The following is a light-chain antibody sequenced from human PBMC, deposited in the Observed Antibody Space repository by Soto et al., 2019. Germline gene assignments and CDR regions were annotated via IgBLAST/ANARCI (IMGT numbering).Light chain of an antibody. Sequence: DIVMTQSPLSLPVTPGEPASISCRSSQSLLHSNGYNLLDWYLQKPGQSPQLLIYLGSNRASGVPDRFSGSGSGTDFTLKISRVEAEDVGVYYCMQALQTPWTFGQGTKLEIK. CDR1: QSLLHSNGYNL. V-gene: IGKV2-28*01. J-gene: IGKJ2*02. CDR3: MQALQTPWT. CDR2: LGS.